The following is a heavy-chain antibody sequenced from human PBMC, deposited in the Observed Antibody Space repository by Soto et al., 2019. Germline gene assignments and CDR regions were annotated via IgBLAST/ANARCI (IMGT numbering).Heavy chain of an antibody. V-gene: IGHV1-2*02. Sequence: EASVKVSCKASGYTFTGYYMHWVRQAPGQGLEWMGWINPNSGGTNYAQKFQGRVTMTRDTSISTAYMELSRLRSDDTAVYYCARSSGFWSGYYGYWGQGTLVTVSS. CDR2: INPNSGGT. D-gene: IGHD3-3*01. J-gene: IGHJ4*02. CDR3: ARSSGFWSGYYGY. CDR1: GYTFTGYY.